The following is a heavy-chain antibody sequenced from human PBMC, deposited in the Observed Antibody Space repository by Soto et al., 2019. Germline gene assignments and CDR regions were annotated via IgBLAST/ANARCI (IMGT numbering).Heavy chain of an antibody. CDR1: GYSFTSYS. D-gene: IGHD7-27*01. CDR3: ARDSNWDDTRVGMDV. V-gene: IGHV1-3*01. Sequence: QVQLVQSGAEVKKPGASVKVSCKASGYSFTSYSIHWVRQAPGQSLEWMGWTNAGNGNTKYSQKFQGRVTITTDTSASTAYMELSSLRSEDTSVYYCARDSNWDDTRVGMDVWGQGTTVTVSS. J-gene: IGHJ6*02. CDR2: TNAGNGNT.